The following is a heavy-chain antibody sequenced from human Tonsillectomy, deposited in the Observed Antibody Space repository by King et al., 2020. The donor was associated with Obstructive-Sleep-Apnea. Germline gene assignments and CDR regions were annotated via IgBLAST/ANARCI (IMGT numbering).Heavy chain of an antibody. CDR1: GGSITDYY. D-gene: IGHD2-2*01. V-gene: IGHV4-59*08. CDR3: ARVRDQLQFGP. Sequence: VQLQESGPGLVEPSETLSLTCTVSGGSITDYYWSWIRQPPGRGLDWIGYIHYSGSTNFNPSVKRRVTISVDTSKNQFSLKLSSVTAADTAIYYCARVRDQLQFGPWGQGTLVTVFS. J-gene: IGHJ5*02. CDR2: IHYSGST.